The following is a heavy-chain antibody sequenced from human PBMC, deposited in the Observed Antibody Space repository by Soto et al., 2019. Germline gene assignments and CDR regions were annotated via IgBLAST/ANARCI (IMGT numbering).Heavy chain of an antibody. CDR3: ARGNYFDSSGRFDY. CDR1: GYTFTSYG. V-gene: IGHV1-18*04. Sequence: QVQLVQSGAEVKKSGASVKVSCKASGYTFTSYGITWVRQAPGQGLEWMGWISGYNGNTNYAQMLQGRITMTIDTSTSTAYMDLRSLKSDDTAVYFCARGNYFDSSGRFDYWGQGTLVTVSS. J-gene: IGHJ4*02. CDR2: ISGYNGNT. D-gene: IGHD3-22*01.